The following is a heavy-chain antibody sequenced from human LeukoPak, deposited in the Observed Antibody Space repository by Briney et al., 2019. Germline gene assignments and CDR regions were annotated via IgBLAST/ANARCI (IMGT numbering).Heavy chain of an antibody. CDR1: GYTFTSYY. CDR2: VNPSGGST. CDR3: ARRHKHYYQIDY. J-gene: IGHJ4*02. Sequence: ASVKVSCKASGYTFTSYYLHWVRQAPGQGLEWMGMVNPSGGSTSYAQKFQGRVSITRDTSTTTVYMELSSLRSDDTAVYYCARRHKHYYQIDYWGQGTLVTVSS. V-gene: IGHV1-46*01. D-gene: IGHD1-26*01.